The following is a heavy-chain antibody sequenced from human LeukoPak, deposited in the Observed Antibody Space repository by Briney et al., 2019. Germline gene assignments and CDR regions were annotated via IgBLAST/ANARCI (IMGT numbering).Heavy chain of an antibody. CDR3: ARAAHLYYYDRSGYYPDY. J-gene: IGHJ4*02. CDR2: INSDGSST. V-gene: IGHV3-74*01. Sequence: GGSLRLSCAASGFTFSSYWMHWVRQAPGKGLVWVSRINSDGSSTSYADSVKGRFTISRDNAKNTLYLQMNSLRAEDTAVYYCARAAHLYYYDRSGYYPDYWGQGTLVTVSS. CDR1: GFTFSSYW. D-gene: IGHD3-22*01.